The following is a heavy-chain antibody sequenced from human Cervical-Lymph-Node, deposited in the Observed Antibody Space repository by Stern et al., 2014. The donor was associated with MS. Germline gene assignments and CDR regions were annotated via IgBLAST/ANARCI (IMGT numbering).Heavy chain of an antibody. CDR1: GLTVGDNF. Sequence: EVQLLESGGGLDQPGGSLRLSCAASGLTVGDNFMAWVRQAPGKGLECVAVIYSGGTTHYADSVKGRFTISRDNSKNTLYLQMNSLRVEDTAVYYCAKYMDYYGSGTYGYFDNLGQGTLVTVSS. V-gene: IGHV3-66*01. D-gene: IGHD3-10*01. CDR2: IYSGGTT. CDR3: AKYMDYYGSGTYGYFDN. J-gene: IGHJ4*02.